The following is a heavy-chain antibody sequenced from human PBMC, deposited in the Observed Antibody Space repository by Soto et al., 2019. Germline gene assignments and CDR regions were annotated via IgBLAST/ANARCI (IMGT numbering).Heavy chain of an antibody. CDR3: AREAVPAAIRCDAFDI. CDR1: GFTFSSYS. D-gene: IGHD2-2*02. V-gene: IGHV3-21*01. CDR2: ISSSSSYI. J-gene: IGHJ3*02. Sequence: GGSLRLSCAASGFTFSSYSMNWVRQAPGKGLEWVSSISSSSSYIYYADSVKGRFTISRDNAKNSLYLQMNSLRAEDTAMYYCAREAVPAAIRCDAFDIWGQGTMVTVSS.